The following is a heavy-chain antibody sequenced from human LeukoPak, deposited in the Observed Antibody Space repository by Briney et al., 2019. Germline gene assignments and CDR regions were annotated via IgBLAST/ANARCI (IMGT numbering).Heavy chain of an antibody. V-gene: IGHV3-23*01. J-gene: IGHJ6*02. Sequence: GGSLRLSCAASGFTFSSYAMSWVRQAPGKGLEWVSAISGSGGSTYYADSVKGRFTISRDNSKNTLYLQMNSLRAEDTAVYYCARALSGSYARGYYYGMDVWGQGTTVTVSS. CDR3: ARALSGSYARGYYYGMDV. CDR2: ISGSGGST. D-gene: IGHD1-26*01. CDR1: GFTFSSYA.